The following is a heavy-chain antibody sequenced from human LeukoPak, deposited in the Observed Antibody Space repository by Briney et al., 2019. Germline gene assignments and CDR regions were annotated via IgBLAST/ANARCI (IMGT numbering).Heavy chain of an antibody. J-gene: IGHJ3*02. V-gene: IGHV4-59*01. CDR2: IYYSGIT. Sequence: PSETLPLTCTVSAGSISSYYWNWIRQPPGKGLEWIGYIYYSGITNYNPSLKSRVTISVGTSKSQFSLTLTSVTAADTALYYCARAGRWEGRPHAFDIWGQGTMVTVSS. D-gene: IGHD1-26*01. CDR3: ARAGRWEGRPHAFDI. CDR1: AGSISSYY.